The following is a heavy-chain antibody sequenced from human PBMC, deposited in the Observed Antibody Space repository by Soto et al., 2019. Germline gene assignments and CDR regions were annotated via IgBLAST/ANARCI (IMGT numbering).Heavy chain of an antibody. CDR1: GYAFTTYG. Sequence: QVHLVQSGAEVKKPGASVKVSCQGSGYAFTTYGITWVRQAPGQGLEWMGWISAHNGNTNCAQKLRGRVTVPRDTPTTTAYMELRSLRYDDTAVYYCARGRYGDYWGQGALVTVSS. CDR2: ISAHNGNT. J-gene: IGHJ4*02. D-gene: IGHD1-1*01. CDR3: ARGRYGDY. V-gene: IGHV1-18*01.